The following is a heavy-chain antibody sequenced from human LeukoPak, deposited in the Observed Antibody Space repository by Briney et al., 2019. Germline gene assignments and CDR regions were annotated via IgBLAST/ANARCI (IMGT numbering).Heavy chain of an antibody. CDR2: ISSSSYI. V-gene: IGHV3-21*01. D-gene: IGHD1-7*01. CDR3: ARDFGNWNLGPFDY. J-gene: IGHJ4*02. CDR1: GFTFSSYT. Sequence: GGSLRLSCAASGFTFSSYTMSWVRQAPGKGLEWVSSISSSSYIYYADSVKGRFTISRDNAKNSLYLQMNSLRAEDTAVYYCARDFGNWNLGPFDYWGQGTLVTVSS.